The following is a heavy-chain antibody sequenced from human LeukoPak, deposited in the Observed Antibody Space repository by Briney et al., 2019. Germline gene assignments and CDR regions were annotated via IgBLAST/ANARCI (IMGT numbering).Heavy chain of an antibody. CDR1: GFTFSSYS. J-gene: IGHJ6*02. V-gene: IGHV3-23*01. Sequence: GGSLRLSCPASGFTFSSYSMSWVRQAPGKGLEWVSAISGSSDGTHYADSVKGRFTISRDNSKNTLYLQMNSLRAEDTAVYYCAREAGVLMVYAPTHYYYYGMDVWGQGTTVTVSS. CDR3: AREAGVLMVYAPTHYYYYGMDV. CDR2: ISGSSDGT. D-gene: IGHD2-8*01.